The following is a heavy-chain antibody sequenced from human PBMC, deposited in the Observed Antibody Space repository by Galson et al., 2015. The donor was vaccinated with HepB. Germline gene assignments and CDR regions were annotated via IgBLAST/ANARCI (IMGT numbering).Heavy chain of an antibody. D-gene: IGHD2-2*01. CDR1: GFTFSSYA. V-gene: IGHV3-23*01. CDR2: ISGSGGST. Sequence: SLRLSCAASGFTFSSYAMSWARQAPGKGLEWVSAISGSGGSTYYTDSVKGRFTISRDNSKNTLYLQMNSLRAEDTAVYYCAKDGPVGYCSSTSCYGGQYFQHWGQGTLFTVSS. CDR3: AKDGPVGYCSSTSCYGGQYFQH. J-gene: IGHJ1*01.